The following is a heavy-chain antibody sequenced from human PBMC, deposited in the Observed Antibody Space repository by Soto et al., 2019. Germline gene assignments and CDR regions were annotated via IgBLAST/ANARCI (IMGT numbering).Heavy chain of an antibody. V-gene: IGHV1-69*01. Sequence: QVQLVQSGAEVKKPGSSVKVSCKASGGTFSSYAISWVRQAPGQGLEWMGGIIPIFGTANYAQKFQGRVAITADESTSTAYMELSSLRSEDTAVYYCASLGYCSGGSCYSYPYYYCGMDVWGQGTTVTVSS. J-gene: IGHJ6*02. CDR2: IIPIFGTA. CDR3: ASLGYCSGGSCYSYPYYYCGMDV. CDR1: GGTFSSYA. D-gene: IGHD2-15*01.